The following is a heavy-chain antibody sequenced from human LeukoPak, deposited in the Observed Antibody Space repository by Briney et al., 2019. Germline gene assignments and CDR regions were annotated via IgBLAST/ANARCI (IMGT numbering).Heavy chain of an antibody. V-gene: IGHV1-18*01. Sequence: ASVEVSCKASGYTFTSYGISWVRQAPGQGLEWMGWISAYNGNTNYAQKLQGRVTMTTDTSTSTAYMELRSLRSDDTAVYYCARDYYDSSGYYVQNYWGQGTLVTVSS. CDR1: GYTFTSYG. D-gene: IGHD3-22*01. J-gene: IGHJ4*02. CDR2: ISAYNGNT. CDR3: ARDYYDSSGYYVQNY.